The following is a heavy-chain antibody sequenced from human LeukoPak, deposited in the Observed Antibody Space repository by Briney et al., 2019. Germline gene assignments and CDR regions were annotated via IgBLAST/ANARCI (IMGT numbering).Heavy chain of an antibody. V-gene: IGHV4-39*01. CDR2: IYYSGST. CDR1: GGSISSSSYY. CDR3: ARRLWFGELLISTINNWFDP. Sequence: SETLSLTCTVSGGSISSSSYYWGWIRQPPGKGLEWIGSIYYSGSTYYNPSLKSRVTISVDTSKNQFSLKLSSVTAADTAVYYCARRLWFGELLISTINNWFDPWGQGTLVTVSS. D-gene: IGHD3-10*01. J-gene: IGHJ5*02.